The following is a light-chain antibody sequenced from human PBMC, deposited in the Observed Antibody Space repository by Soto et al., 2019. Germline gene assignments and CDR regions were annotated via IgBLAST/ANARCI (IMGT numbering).Light chain of an antibody. CDR3: TSYATGSAYV. CDR2: DVS. J-gene: IGLJ1*01. CDR1: SSDVGGYNY. V-gene: IGLV2-14*01. Sequence: QSVLTQPASVSGSPGQSITISCTGTSSDVGGYNYVSWYQQHPGKAPKLLIYDVSNRPSGGFTRFSSSKSGNTASLTISGLQAEDEADYYCTSYATGSAYVFGPGTKVTVL.